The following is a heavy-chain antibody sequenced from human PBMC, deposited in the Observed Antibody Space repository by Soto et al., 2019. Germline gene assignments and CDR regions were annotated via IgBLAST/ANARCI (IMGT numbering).Heavy chain of an antibody. D-gene: IGHD2-21*02. V-gene: IGHV1-69*06. CDR1: GCTVSSYA. CDR2: IIPIFGTA. CDR3: ASSTPAYCGGDCYPFDY. J-gene: IGHJ4*02. Sequence: ASVKVSCKASGCTVSSYAISCVRQAPGQVLEWMGGIIPIFGTANYAQKFQGRVTITADKSTSTAYMELSSLRSEDTAVYYCASSTPAYCGGDCYPFDYWGQGTLVTVSS.